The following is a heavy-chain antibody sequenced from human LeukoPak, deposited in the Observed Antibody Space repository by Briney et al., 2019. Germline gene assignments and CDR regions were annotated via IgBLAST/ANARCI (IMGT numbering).Heavy chain of an antibody. J-gene: IGHJ4*02. Sequence: GGSLRLSCAASGFTFSSHAMTWVRQAPGQGLEGVSSISETSRHTFYADSVEGRFTITRDNTKNTLYLQMNSLRAEDTAVYYCAKDERAVAGNPYYFDYWGRGTLVTVSS. V-gene: IGHV3-23*01. D-gene: IGHD6-19*01. CDR1: GFTFSSHA. CDR2: ISETSRHT. CDR3: AKDERAVAGNPYYFDY.